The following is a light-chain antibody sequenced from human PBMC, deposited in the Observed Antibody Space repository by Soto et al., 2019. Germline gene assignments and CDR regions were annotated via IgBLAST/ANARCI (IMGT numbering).Light chain of an antibody. CDR3: NSYSSSSTHV. Sequence: QSALTQPASVSGSPGQSITISCTGTSSDVGGYNYVSWFQQHPGKAPKLMIYDVRNRPSGISNRFSGSKSGNTSSLTTSGLHADYEADYYCNSYSSSSTHVFGPGTQLTVL. J-gene: IGLJ1*01. V-gene: IGLV2-14*01. CDR2: DVR. CDR1: SSDVGGYNY.